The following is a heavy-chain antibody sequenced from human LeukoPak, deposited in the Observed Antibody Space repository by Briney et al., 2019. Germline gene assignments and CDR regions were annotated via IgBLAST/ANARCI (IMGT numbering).Heavy chain of an antibody. CDR1: GFTFSSYS. Sequence: PGGSLRLSCAASGFTFSSYSMNWVRQAPGKGLEWVSYISSSGSTIYYADSVKGRFAISRDNAKNSLYLQMNSLRAEDTAVYYCASEGYYDSSGYQPAGTAFDIWGQGTMVTVSS. D-gene: IGHD3-22*01. CDR2: ISSSGSTI. J-gene: IGHJ3*02. CDR3: ASEGYYDSSGYQPAGTAFDI. V-gene: IGHV3-48*04.